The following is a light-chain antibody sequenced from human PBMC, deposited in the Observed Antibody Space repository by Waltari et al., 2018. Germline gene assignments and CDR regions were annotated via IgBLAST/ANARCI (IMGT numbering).Light chain of an antibody. CDR3: SSYTSSSTLVV. J-gene: IGLJ3*02. CDR1: RSDFGGYNY. Sequence: QSALTPPASVSGSPGQSIIISCSGTRSDFGGYNYVSWYQQHPGKAPKLIIYDVNKRPSGVSNRFSGSKSGNTASLTISGLLAEDEADYYCSSYTSSSTLVVFGGGTKLTVL. CDR2: DVN. V-gene: IGLV2-14*03.